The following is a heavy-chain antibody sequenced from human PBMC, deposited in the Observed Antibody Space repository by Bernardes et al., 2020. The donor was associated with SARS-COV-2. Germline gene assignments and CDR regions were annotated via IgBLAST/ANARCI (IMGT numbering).Heavy chain of an antibody. CDR2: INPNSGGT. Sequence: ASVKVSCKASGYTFTGYYIHWVRQAPGQGLEWMGWINPNSGGTNYAQKFQGRVTMTMDTSISTAYMELSRVRSDDTAVYYCARGVVTPGWFDRLYSGSRTDAFDIWGQGTMVTVSS. J-gene: IGHJ3*02. V-gene: IGHV1-2*02. CDR3: ARGVVTPGWFDRLYSGSRTDAFDI. D-gene: IGHD1-26*01. CDR1: GYTFTGYY.